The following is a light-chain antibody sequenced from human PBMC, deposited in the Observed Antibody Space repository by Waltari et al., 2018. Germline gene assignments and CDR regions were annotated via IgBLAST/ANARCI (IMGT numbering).Light chain of an antibody. CDR2: DAS. CDR3: QQRSNWRST. V-gene: IGKV3-11*01. J-gene: IGKJ3*01. Sequence: EIVLTQSPATLSLSPGERATLSCRASQSVSSYLAWHQQKPGQAPRLLIYDASNRATGIPARFSGSGSGTDFTLTISSLEPEDFAVYYCQQRSNWRSTFGPGTKVDIK. CDR1: QSVSSY.